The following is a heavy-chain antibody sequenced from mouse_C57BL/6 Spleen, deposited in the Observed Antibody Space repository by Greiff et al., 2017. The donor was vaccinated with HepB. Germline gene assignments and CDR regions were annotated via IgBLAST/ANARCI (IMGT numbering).Heavy chain of an antibody. CDR3: ARWCYDGFDY. D-gene: IGHD2-12*01. V-gene: IGHV1-61*01. CDR2: IYPSDSDT. Sequence: QVQLQQSGAELVRPGSSVKLSCKASGYTFTSYWMDWVKQRPGQGLEWIGNIYPSDSDTHYNQKCKDKATLTVDKSSSTADMQLSSLTSEDSAVYYCARWCYDGFDYWGQGTLVTVSA. J-gene: IGHJ3*01. CDR1: GYTFTSYW.